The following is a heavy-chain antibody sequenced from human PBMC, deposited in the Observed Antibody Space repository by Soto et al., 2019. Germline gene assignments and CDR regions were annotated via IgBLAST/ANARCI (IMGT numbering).Heavy chain of an antibody. J-gene: IGHJ6*02. D-gene: IGHD3-16*01. CDR1: GGSVSSGSYY. Sequence: SETLSLTCTVSGGSVSSGSYYWSWIRQPPGKGLEWIGYIYYSGSTNYNPSLKSRVTISVDTSKNQFSLKLSSVTAADTAVYYCARDLGPWGRDDNYDYYYYGMDVWGQGTTVTVSS. CDR2: IYYSGST. CDR3: ARDLGPWGRDDNYDYYYYGMDV. V-gene: IGHV4-61*01.